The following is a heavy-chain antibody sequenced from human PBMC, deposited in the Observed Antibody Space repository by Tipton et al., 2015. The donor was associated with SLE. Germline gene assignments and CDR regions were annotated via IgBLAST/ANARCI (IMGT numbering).Heavy chain of an antibody. D-gene: IGHD5-12*01. CDR3: ARGGVGGYDYFDP. Sequence: TLSLTCTVSGGSISRGTYYWTWIRQHPGKGLEWIGYILDRGSTDYNPSLKSRVTISLDTSKNLFSLKLSSVTVADTAVYYCARGGVGGYDYFDPWGQGTLVAVSS. J-gene: IGHJ4*02. CDR2: ILDRGST. CDR1: GGSISRGTYY. V-gene: IGHV4-31*03.